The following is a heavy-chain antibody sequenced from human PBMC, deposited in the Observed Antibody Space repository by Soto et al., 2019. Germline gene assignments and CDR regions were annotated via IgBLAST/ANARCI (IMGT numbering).Heavy chain of an antibody. D-gene: IGHD3-22*01. CDR3: ARVWYYDSSGYPDY. V-gene: IGHV3-48*03. Sequence: PGGSLRLSCAASGFTFSSYEMNWVRQAPGKGLEWVSYISSSGSTIYYADSVKGRFTISRDNAKNSLYLQMNSLRAEDTAVYYCARVWYYDSSGYPDYWGQGTLVTVSS. CDR2: ISSSGSTI. CDR1: GFTFSSYE. J-gene: IGHJ4*02.